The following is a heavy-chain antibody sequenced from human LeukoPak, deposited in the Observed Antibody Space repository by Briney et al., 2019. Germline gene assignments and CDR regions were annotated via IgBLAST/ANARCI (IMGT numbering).Heavy chain of an antibody. J-gene: IGHJ5*01. CDR1: GFTFTTYW. CDR2: IKEDGSRD. CDR3: ARDGGGYDS. Sequence: GGSLRLSCAASGFTFTTYWMSWVRQTPEKGLEWVANIKEDGSRDYYVDSVKGRFTISRDNAKNLLYLQMKSLRAEDTVIYYCARDGGGYDSWGQGTLVTVSS. V-gene: IGHV3-7*01. D-gene: IGHD5-24*01.